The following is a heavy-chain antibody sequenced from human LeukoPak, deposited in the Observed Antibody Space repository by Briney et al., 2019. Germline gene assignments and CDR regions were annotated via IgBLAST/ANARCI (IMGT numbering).Heavy chain of an antibody. V-gene: IGHV3-7*01. D-gene: IGHD2-8*01. Sequence: PGGSLRLSCAASGFTFNSYWMSWVRQAPGKGLEWVANVQEEGSEKYYVDSVKGRFTISRDNAKNSLYLQMNSLRAEDTAVYYCARDRLWEGLTVYDIPRDYYYMDVWGKGPTVTVSS. CDR3: ARDRLWEGLTVYDIPRDYYYMDV. J-gene: IGHJ6*03. CDR2: VQEEGSEK. CDR1: GFTFNSYW.